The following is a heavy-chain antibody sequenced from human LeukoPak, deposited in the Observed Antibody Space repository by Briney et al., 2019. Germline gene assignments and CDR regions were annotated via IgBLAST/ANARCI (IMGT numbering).Heavy chain of an antibody. Sequence: ASVKVSCKASGYTFTSYGISWVRQAPGQGLEWMGWISAYNGNTNYAQKLQGRVTMTTDTSTRTAYMELRSLRSDDTAVYYCARDSLPTYSSSWYMPDQHWGQGTLVTVSS. J-gene: IGHJ1*01. V-gene: IGHV1-18*01. CDR2: ISAYNGNT. D-gene: IGHD6-13*01. CDR3: ARDSLPTYSSSWYMPDQH. CDR1: GYTFTSYG.